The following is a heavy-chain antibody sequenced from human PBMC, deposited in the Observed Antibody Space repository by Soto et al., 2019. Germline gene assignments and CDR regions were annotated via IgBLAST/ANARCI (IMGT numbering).Heavy chain of an antibody. CDR1: GFTFSSYS. V-gene: IGHV3-48*02. J-gene: IGHJ4*02. CDR2: ISSSSSTI. D-gene: IGHD2-15*01. Sequence: PGGSLRLSCAASGFTFSSYSMNWVRQAPGKGLEWVSYISSSSSTIYYADSVKGRFTISRDNAKNSLYLQMNSLRDEDTAVYYCARDACSSGGSCYPLYFDYWGQGTLVTVSS. CDR3: ARDACSSGGSCYPLYFDY.